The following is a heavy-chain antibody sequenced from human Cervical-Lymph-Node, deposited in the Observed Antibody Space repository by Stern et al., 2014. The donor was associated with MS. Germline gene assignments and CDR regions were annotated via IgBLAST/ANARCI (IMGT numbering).Heavy chain of an antibody. D-gene: IGHD6-13*01. CDR2: ISSSSSYI. CDR1: GFTFSSYS. J-gene: IGHJ4*02. V-gene: IGHV3-21*01. CDR3: ARESSSWYCVDY. Sequence: EVQLVESGGGLVKPGGSLRLSCAASGFTFSSYSMNWVRQAPGQGLEWVSSISSSSSYIYYADSVKGRFTISRDNAKNSLYLQRNSLRAEDTAVYYCARESSSWYCVDYWGQGTLVTVSS.